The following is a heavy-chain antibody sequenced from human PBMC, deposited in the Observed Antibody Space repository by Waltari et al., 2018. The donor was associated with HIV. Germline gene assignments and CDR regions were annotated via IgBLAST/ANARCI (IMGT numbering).Heavy chain of an antibody. CDR3: SWDDKAVFDY. Sequence: EVKLVESGGDLVKAGGSLRLSCAASGLTFRDAWMSWVRQTPVGALQWIGTNKSEANGKTVDYLEALKRRFPISGDDSKEMSYLQIGGLKTDDKATYFCSWDDKAVFDYWGLGTTGIVSS. D-gene: IGHD1-26*01. CDR2: NKSEANGKTV. CDR1: GLTFRDAW. J-gene: IGHJ3*01. V-gene: IGHV3-15*01.